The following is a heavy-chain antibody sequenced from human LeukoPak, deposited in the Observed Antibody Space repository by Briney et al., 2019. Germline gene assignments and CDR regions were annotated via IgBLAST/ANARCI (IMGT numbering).Heavy chain of an antibody. J-gene: IGHJ4*02. Sequence: GGSLRLSCAASGFTFSSYAMSWVRQAPGKGLEWVSAISGSGGSTYYADSVKGRFTISRDSSKNTLYLQMNSLRAEDTAVYYCAKPAWDIVVVPAAPLGYWGQGTLVTVSS. V-gene: IGHV3-23*01. CDR3: AKPAWDIVVVPAAPLGY. D-gene: IGHD2-2*01. CDR1: GFTFSSYA. CDR2: ISGSGGST.